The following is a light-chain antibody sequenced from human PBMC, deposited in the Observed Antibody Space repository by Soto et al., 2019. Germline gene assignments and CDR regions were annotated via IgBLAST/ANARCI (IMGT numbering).Light chain of an antibody. V-gene: IGKV3-15*01. CDR2: GAS. J-gene: IGKJ5*01. CDR1: QSVSSN. CDR3: QQYDTWTIT. Sequence: EIVMTQSPATLSVSPGERATLACRASQSVSSNLAWYQQKHGQAPRLLIYGASTSATGIPARFSRSGSGTEFTLTISSLQSEDFAVFYCQQYDTWTITFGIGKRLEIK.